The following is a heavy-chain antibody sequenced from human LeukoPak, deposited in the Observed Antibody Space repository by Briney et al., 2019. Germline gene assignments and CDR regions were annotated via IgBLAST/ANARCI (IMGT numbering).Heavy chain of an antibody. CDR3: ARTADSGSYLLLDAFDI. CDR1: GGFITSSFY. Sequence: SETLSLTCTVSGGFITSSFYWSWIRQSPGKGLEWIGYIYSSGGTKYNPSLKSRVTISVDTSKNQFSLKLSSVTAADTAVYYCARTADSGSYLLLDAFDIWGQGTMVTVSS. CDR2: IYSSGGT. J-gene: IGHJ3*02. D-gene: IGHD1-26*01. V-gene: IGHV4-59*01.